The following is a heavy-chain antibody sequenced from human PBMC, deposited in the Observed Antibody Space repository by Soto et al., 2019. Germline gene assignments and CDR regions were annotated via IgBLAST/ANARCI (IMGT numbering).Heavy chain of an antibody. D-gene: IGHD2-15*01. J-gene: IGHJ6*03. V-gene: IGHV3-23*01. CDR1: GFTFSSYA. CDR2: ISGSGGST. CDR3: AKERDIVVVVAATIYYYYYMDV. Sequence: EVQLLESGGGLVQPGGSLRLSCAASGFTFSSYAMSWVHQAPGKGLEWVSAISGSGGSTYYTDSMKGRFTISRDNSKNTLYLQMNSLRAEDTAVYYCAKERDIVVVVAATIYYYYYMDVWGKGTTVTVSS.